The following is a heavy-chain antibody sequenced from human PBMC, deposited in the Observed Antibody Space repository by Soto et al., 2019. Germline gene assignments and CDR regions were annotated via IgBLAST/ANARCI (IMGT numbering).Heavy chain of an antibody. D-gene: IGHD3-22*01. J-gene: IGHJ4*02. Sequence: GGSLRLSCAASGFTFSSYAMSWVRQAPGKGLEWVSAISGSGGSTYYADPVKGRFTISRDNSKNTLYLQMNSLRAEDTAVYYCAKVVSYYYDSSGYYPDYWGQGTLVTVSS. CDR2: ISGSGGST. CDR3: AKVVSYYYDSSGYYPDY. V-gene: IGHV3-23*01. CDR1: GFTFSSYA.